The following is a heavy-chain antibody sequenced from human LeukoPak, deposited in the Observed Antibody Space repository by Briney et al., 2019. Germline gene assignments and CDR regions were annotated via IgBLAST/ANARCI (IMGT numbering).Heavy chain of an antibody. Sequence: SETLSLTCTVSGGSISSYYWSWIRQPPGKGLEWIGYIHYSGSTNYNPSLKSRVTISVDTSKNHFSLKLSSVTAADTAVYYCARTTEGGYTYGYFYYYYMDVWGKGTTVTISS. D-gene: IGHD5-18*01. CDR1: GGSISSYY. CDR3: ARTTEGGYTYGYFYYYYMDV. CDR2: IHYSGST. V-gene: IGHV4-59*01. J-gene: IGHJ6*03.